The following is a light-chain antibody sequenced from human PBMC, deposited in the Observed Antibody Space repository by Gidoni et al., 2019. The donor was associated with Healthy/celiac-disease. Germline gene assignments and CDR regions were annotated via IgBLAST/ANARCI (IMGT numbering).Light chain of an antibody. J-gene: IGKJ1*01. CDR3: QHLT. CDR1: QSISSY. V-gene: IGKV1-39*01. Sequence: DIQMTQSPSSLSASVGDRVTITCRASQSISSYLNWYQQKPGKAPKLLIYAASSLQSGVPSRFSGSGSGTDFTLTISSLQPEDFATYYCQHLTFGQGTKVEIK. CDR2: AAS.